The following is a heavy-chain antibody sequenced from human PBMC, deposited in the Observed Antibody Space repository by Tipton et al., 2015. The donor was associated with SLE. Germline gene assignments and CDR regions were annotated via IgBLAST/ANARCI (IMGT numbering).Heavy chain of an antibody. Sequence: GSLRLSCAASGFTFSSYWMSWVRQAPGKGLEWVANIKQDGSEKYYVDSVKGRFTISRDNAKNSLYLQMNSLRAEDTAVYYCARENNIPHNWFDPWGQGTLVTVSS. CDR2: IKQDGSEK. CDR1: GFTFSSYW. CDR3: ARENNIPHNWFDP. J-gene: IGHJ5*02. D-gene: IGHD1-14*01. V-gene: IGHV3-7*01.